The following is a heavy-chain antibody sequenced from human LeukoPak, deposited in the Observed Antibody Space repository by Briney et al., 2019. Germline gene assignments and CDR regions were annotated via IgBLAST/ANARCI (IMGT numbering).Heavy chain of an antibody. V-gene: IGHV4-59*01. J-gene: IGHJ4*01. D-gene: IGHD1-26*01. CDR2: IYNYGST. CDR1: GASIRNYY. CDR3: ARGVSYRHSRHYDH. Sequence: SETLSLTCTASGASIRNYYMRWIRQSPEKGLEWIGYIYNYGSTKYEPSLKSRVSISEDTAQNQFSLNLKSVTAADTAVNDWARGVSYRHSRHYDHWGHGILVSVSS.